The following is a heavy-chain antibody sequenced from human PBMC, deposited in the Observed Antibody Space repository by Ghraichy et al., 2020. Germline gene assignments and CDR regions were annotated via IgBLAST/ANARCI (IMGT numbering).Heavy chain of an antibody. V-gene: IGHV1-3*01. CDR2: INAGNGNT. CDR3: ARDAGYSSGWYRGFDY. Sequence: ASVKVSCKASGYTFTSYAMHWVRQAPGQRLEWMGWINAGNGNTKYSQKFQGRVTITRDTSASTAYMELSSLRSEDTAVYYCARDAGYSSGWYRGFDYWGQGTLVTVSS. J-gene: IGHJ4*02. CDR1: GYTFTSYA. D-gene: IGHD6-19*01.